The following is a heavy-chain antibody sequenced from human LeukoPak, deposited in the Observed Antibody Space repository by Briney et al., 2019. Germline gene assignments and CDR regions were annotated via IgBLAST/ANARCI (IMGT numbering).Heavy chain of an antibody. CDR2: ISCSGGST. D-gene: IGHD1-1*01. CDR3: ARKTRWNDGGFSDS. V-gene: IGHV3-23*01. Sequence: GGSLRLSCAASGFTFSSYGMSWVRQAPGKGLEWVSVISCSGGSTYYADSVKGRFTISRDNAKNSLYLQMNSLRAEDTAIYYCARKTRWNDGGFSDSWGQGTLVTVSS. J-gene: IGHJ4*02. CDR1: GFTFSSYG.